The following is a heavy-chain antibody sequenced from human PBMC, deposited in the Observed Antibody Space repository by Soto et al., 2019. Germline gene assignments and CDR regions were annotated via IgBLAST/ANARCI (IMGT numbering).Heavy chain of an antibody. Sequence: EVRLVESGGGLVQPGGSLGLSCVASGFTFTSYWMSWVRQAPGKGLEWVANIKGDGSEKRYVDSVKGRLTISRDNAKNSVYLQMNSLRVEDTALYYCGRDEVRNGVGVWGQGTTVTVSS. CDR2: IKGDGSEK. J-gene: IGHJ6*02. CDR1: GFTFTSYW. V-gene: IGHV3-7*01. CDR3: GRDEVRNGVGV.